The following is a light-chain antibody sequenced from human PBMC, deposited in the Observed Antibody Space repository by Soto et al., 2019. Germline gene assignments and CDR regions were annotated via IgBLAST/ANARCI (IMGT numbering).Light chain of an antibody. CDR1: PSVTNY. J-gene: IGKJ5*01. CDR2: GAS. V-gene: IGKV3-15*01. CDR3: QQYSNWPLIT. Sequence: IVLTQSPATLSLSPGERATLSCRASPSVTNYLAWYQQKPGQAPRLLIYGASIRATGIPARFSGSGSGTEFTLTISSLQSEDFAVYHCQQYSNWPLITFGQGTRLEIK.